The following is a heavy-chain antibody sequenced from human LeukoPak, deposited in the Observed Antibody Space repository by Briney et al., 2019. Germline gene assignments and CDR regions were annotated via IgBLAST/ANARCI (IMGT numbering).Heavy chain of an antibody. D-gene: IGHD6-19*01. V-gene: IGHV1-69*05. CDR1: GGTFSSYA. J-gene: IGHJ6*03. CDR3: ASISIAVAGTRRSSYYYMDV. CDR2: IIPIFGTA. Sequence: GSSVKVSFKASGGTFSSYAISWVRQAPGQGLEWMGRIIPIFGTANYAQKFQGRVTITTDESTSTAYMELSSLRSEDTAVYYCASISIAVAGTRRSSYYYMDVWGKGTTVTVSS.